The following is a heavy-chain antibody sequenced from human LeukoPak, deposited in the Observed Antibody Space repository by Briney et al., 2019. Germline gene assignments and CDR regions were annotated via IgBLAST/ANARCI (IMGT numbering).Heavy chain of an antibody. CDR2: IYYSGST. D-gene: IGHD3-16*02. Sequence: TSETLSLTGAVSGGSISSYYWSWIRQPPGKGLEWIAYIYYSGSTHHNPSLKSRVTISVDTSKNQFSLKLSSVTAADTAVYYCARYVWGSYPTFEDYWGQGTLVTVSS. J-gene: IGHJ4*02. CDR3: ARYVWGSYPTFEDY. V-gene: IGHV4-59*01. CDR1: GGSISSYY.